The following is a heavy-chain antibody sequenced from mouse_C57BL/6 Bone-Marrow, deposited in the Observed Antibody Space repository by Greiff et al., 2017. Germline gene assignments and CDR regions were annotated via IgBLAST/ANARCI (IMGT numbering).Heavy chain of an antibody. CDR3: ARPYYCNCWYFDV. CDR1: GYTFTSYW. J-gene: IGHJ1*03. CDR2: IYPGSGST. V-gene: IGHV1-55*01. D-gene: IGHD2-10*01. Sequence: QVQLQQSGAELVKPGASVKMSCKASGYTFTSYWITWVKQRPGQGLEWIGDIYPGSGSTNYNEKFKSKATLTVDTSSSTAYMQLSSLTSEDSAVYCCARPYYCNCWYFDVWGTGTTVTVSA.